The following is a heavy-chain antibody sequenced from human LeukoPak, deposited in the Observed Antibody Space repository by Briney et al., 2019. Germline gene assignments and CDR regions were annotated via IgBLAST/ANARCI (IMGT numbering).Heavy chain of an antibody. CDR1: GFTFSDYY. J-gene: IGHJ6*02. D-gene: IGHD3-22*01. CDR2: ITNSRSYT. V-gene: IGHV3-11*06. Sequence: PAGSLRFSSAASGFTFSDYYMIWLRQAPGEGLKWGSHITNSRSYTNYADSVKGRFTISRDNAKNSVYLQMNSLRAEATRLYYCARRKEISGFHSYYYYVMDVWGQGTTVSVSS. CDR3: ARRKEISGFHSYYYYVMDV.